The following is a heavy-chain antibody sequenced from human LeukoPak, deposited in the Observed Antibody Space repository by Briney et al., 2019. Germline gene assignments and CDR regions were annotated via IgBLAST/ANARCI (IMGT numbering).Heavy chain of an antibody. CDR1: GGTFSSYA. V-gene: IGHV1-69*13. CDR3: ARGLGGLWFGELSPLFDY. CDR2: IIPIFGTA. Sequence: GASVKVSCKASGGTFSSYAISWVRQAPGQGLEWMGGIIPIFGTANYAQKFQGRVTITADESTSTAYMELSSLRSEDTAVYYCARGLGGLWFGELSPLFDYWGQGTLVTVSS. D-gene: IGHD3-10*01. J-gene: IGHJ4*02.